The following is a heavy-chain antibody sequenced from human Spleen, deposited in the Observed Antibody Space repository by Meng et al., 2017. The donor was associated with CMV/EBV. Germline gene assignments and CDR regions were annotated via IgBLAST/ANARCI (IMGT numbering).Heavy chain of an antibody. Sequence: GGSLRLSCAASGFTFSSYSMNWVRQAPGKGLEWVAVISYDGSNKYYADSVKGRFTISRDNAKNSLYLQMNSLRADDTAVYYCVAEHDFWSGYHNWFDPWGQGTLVTVSS. CDR2: ISYDGSNK. V-gene: IGHV3-30*03. D-gene: IGHD3-3*01. CDR3: VAEHDFWSGYHNWFDP. CDR1: GFTFSSYS. J-gene: IGHJ5*02.